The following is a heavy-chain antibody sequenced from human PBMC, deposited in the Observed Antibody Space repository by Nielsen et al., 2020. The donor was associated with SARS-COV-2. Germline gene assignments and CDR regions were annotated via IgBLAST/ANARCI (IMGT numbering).Heavy chain of an antibody. V-gene: IGHV4-31*03. Sequence: LRLSCTVSGGSISGGGYYWSWIRQHPGKGLEWIGYIYYSGSTYYNPSLKSRVTISVDTSKNQFSLKLSSVTAADTAVYYCARAPITMIVVVNAFDIWGQGTMVTVSS. J-gene: IGHJ3*02. CDR3: ARAPITMIVVVNAFDI. CDR1: GGSISGGGYY. D-gene: IGHD3-22*01. CDR2: IYYSGST.